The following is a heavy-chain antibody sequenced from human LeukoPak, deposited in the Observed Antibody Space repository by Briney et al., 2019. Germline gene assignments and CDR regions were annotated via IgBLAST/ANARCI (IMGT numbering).Heavy chain of an antibody. CDR3: ARAPYSAARSSRYSFDY. V-gene: IGHV1-69*13. CDR2: IIPIFGTA. Sequence: SVKVSCKASGGTFSSYAISWVRQATGQGLEWMGGIIPIFGTANYAQKFQGRVTITADESTSTAYMELSSLRSGDTAVYYCARAPYSAARSSRYSFDYWGQGTLVTVSS. J-gene: IGHJ4*02. D-gene: IGHD6-6*01. CDR1: GGTFSSYA.